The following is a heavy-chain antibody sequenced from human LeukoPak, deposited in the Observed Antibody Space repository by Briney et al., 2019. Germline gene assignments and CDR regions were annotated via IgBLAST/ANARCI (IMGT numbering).Heavy chain of an antibody. CDR1: GGSISSYY. CDR3: AREAGSTRLVHDAFDI. D-gene: IGHD2-2*01. Sequence: SETLSLTCTVSGGSISSYYWSWIRQPAGKGLEWIGRIYTSGSTNYNPSLKSRVTMSVDTSKNQFSLKLSSVTAADTAVYYCAREAGSTRLVHDAFDIWGQGTMVTVSS. J-gene: IGHJ3*02. CDR2: IYTSGST. V-gene: IGHV4-4*07.